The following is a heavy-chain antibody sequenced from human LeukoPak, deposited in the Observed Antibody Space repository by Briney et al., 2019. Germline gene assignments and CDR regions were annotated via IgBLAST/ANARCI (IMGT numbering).Heavy chain of an antibody. CDR3: ARGGGHYYYYYMVV. CDR1: GFTLSSNY. V-gene: IGHV3-53*01. CDR2: IYSGGRT. J-gene: IGHJ6*03. Sequence: GGSLRLSCTVSGFTLSSNYMSWVRQAPGKGVERVSVIYSGGRTYYTDYVKGRFNISREKTKNRRYLQMNSLRAEDTAVYYCARGGGHYYYYYMVVWGKGTTVTISS. D-gene: IGHD3-16*01.